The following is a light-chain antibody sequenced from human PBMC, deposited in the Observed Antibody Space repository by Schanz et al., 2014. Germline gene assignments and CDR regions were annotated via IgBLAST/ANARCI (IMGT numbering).Light chain of an antibody. CDR3: QQRHKWPLT. CDR2: GAS. J-gene: IGKJ4*01. V-gene: IGKV3-15*01. Sequence: EIVMTQSPATLSVSPRERVTLSCRASQSVSSNLAWYQQRPGQAPRLLIYGASTRATGIPARFSGSGSGTDFTLTISGLEREDFAVYYCQQRHKWPLTFGGGTKVEIE. CDR1: QSVSSN.